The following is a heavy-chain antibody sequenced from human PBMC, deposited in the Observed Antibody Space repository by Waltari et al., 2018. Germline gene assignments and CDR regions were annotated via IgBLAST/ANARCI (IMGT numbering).Heavy chain of an antibody. Sequence: QVQLQESGPGLVKPSGTLSLTCAVSGGSISTSNWWSWVRQSPGKGLEWIGEIYHSGTTKYNPSLKSRVTILVDKSKNQFSLQLNSVTPEDTAVYYCARGIAAAGTFDYWGQGTLVTVSS. D-gene: IGHD6-13*01. V-gene: IGHV4-4*02. CDR1: GGSISTSNW. CDR3: ARGIAAAGTFDY. CDR2: IYHSGTT. J-gene: IGHJ4*02.